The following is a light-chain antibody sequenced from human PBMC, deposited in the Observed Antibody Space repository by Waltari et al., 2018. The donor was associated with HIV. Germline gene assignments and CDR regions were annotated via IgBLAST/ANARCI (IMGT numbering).Light chain of an antibody. CDR3: CSYAVSWV. J-gene: IGLJ3*02. CDR2: ELS. Sequence: QSSLTQPRSVSGSPGQSVTISCTGTSSDVGGSNYVSWYQQHPGKAPKLMIYELSTRPPGVLVRFSGCKSGTPPSRTIAALQAEDEADYYCCSYAVSWVFGGGTKLTVL. CDR1: SSDVGGSNY. V-gene: IGLV2-11*01.